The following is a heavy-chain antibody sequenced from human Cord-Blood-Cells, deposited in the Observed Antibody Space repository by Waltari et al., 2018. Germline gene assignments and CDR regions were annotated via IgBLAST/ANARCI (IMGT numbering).Heavy chain of an antibody. J-gene: IGHJ5*02. D-gene: IGHD3-22*01. Sequence: QVQLQESGPGLVKPSETLSLTCPVSGGSISSYYWRWIRQPPGKGLEWIGYIYYSGSTNYNPSLKSRVTISVDTSKNQFSLKLSSVTAADTAVYYCASQYYYDSSGYFWFDPWGQGTLVTVSS. CDR2: IYYSGST. V-gene: IGHV4-59*01. CDR1: GGSISSYY. CDR3: ASQYYYDSSGYFWFDP.